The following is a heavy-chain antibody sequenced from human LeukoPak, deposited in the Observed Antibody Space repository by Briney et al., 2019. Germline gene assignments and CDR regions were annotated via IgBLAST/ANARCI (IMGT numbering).Heavy chain of an antibody. CDR3: ARDANTGYSSSWTFDY. V-gene: IGHV4-4*07. D-gene: IGHD6-13*01. J-gene: IGHJ4*02. CDR1: GGSISSYY. Sequence: SETLSLTCTVSGGSISSYYWSWIRQPAGKGLEWIGRIYTSASTNYNPSLKSRVTMSVDTSKNQFSLKLSSVTAADTAVYYCARDANTGYSSSWTFDYWGQGTLVTVSS. CDR2: IYTSAST.